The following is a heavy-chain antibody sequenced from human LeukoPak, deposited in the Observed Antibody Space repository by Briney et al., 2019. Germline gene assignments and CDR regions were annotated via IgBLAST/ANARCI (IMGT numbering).Heavy chain of an antibody. Sequence: SETLSLTCTVSGGSISSYYWSWIRQPPGKGLEWIGYIYYSGSTNYNPSLTSRVTISVDTSKNQFSLKLSSVTAADTAVYYCARAIRSGSYYSYYYMDVWGKGTTVTVSS. D-gene: IGHD1-26*01. J-gene: IGHJ6*03. CDR3: ARAIRSGSYYSYYYMDV. CDR2: IYYSGST. V-gene: IGHV4-59*01. CDR1: GGSISSYY.